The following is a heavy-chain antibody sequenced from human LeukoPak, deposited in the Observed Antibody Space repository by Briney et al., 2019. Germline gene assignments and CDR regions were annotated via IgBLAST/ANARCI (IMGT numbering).Heavy chain of an antibody. CDR2: IIPIFGTA. J-gene: IGHJ5*02. CDR3: ARVGDFWSGYYPRAWFDP. V-gene: IGHV1-69*13. D-gene: IGHD3-3*01. Sequence: SVKVSCKASGGTFSSYAISWVRQAPGQGLEWMGGIIPIFGTANYAQKFQGRVPITADASTRTAYMELSSLRSEDTAVYYCARVGDFWSGYYPRAWFDPWGQGTLVTVSS. CDR1: GGTFSSYA.